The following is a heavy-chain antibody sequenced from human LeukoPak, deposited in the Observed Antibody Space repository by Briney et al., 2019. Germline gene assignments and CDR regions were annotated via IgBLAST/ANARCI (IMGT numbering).Heavy chain of an antibody. Sequence: QPGRSLRLSCAASGFTFSSYGMHWVRQAPGKGLEWVAVIWHDGSKEYYADSVKGRFAISRDNSKNTLYVQMNSLRAEDTAVYYCAKASSSDYYLDYWGQGTLVTVSS. V-gene: IGHV3-33*06. CDR3: AKASSSDYYLDY. CDR1: GFTFSSYG. D-gene: IGHD6-6*01. J-gene: IGHJ4*02. CDR2: IWHDGSKE.